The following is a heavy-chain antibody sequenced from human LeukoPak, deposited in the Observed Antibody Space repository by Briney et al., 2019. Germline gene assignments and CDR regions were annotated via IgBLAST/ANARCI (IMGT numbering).Heavy chain of an antibody. J-gene: IGHJ6*03. CDR2: ISSSNSYI. V-gene: IGHV3-21*01. CDR1: GFTFSSYS. CDR3: VRDKAGTTPYYYYSMDV. Sequence: GGSLRLSCEASGFTFSSYSMNWVRQAPGKGLEWVSSISSSNSYIWYADSEKGRFTISRDNAKSSLYLQMNSLRAEDTAIYYCVRDKAGTTPYYYYSMDVWGKGTTVTVSS. D-gene: IGHD1-14*01.